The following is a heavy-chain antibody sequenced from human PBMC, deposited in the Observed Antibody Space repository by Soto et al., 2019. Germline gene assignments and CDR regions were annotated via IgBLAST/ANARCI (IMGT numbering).Heavy chain of an antibody. D-gene: IGHD3-3*01. J-gene: IGHJ6*02. V-gene: IGHV3-30-3*01. CDR2: ISYDGSNK. CDR3: ARGGEWLLDYYYGMDV. Sequence: GGSLRLSCAASGFTFSSYAMHWVRQAPGKGLEWVAVISYDGSNKYYADSVKGRFTISRDNSKNTLYLQMNSLRAEDTAVYYCARGGEWLLDYYYGMDVWGQGTTVTVSS. CDR1: GFTFSSYA.